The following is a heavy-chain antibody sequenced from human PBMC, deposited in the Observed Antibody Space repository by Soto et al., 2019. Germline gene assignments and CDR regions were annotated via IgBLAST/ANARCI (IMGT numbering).Heavy chain of an antibody. CDR1: GGSISSGGYS. CDR2: IYHSGST. Sequence: QLQLQESGSGLVRPSQTLSLTCAVSGGSISSGGYSWNWIRQPPGKGLEWIGYIYHSGSTLYNPSLKSRVTIAVHKSKTQFPLKLLSVTAADPAVYYCARDQLEGTWFDPWGQGTLVTFSS. V-gene: IGHV4-30-2*01. J-gene: IGHJ5*02. D-gene: IGHD1-1*01. CDR3: ARDQLEGTWFDP.